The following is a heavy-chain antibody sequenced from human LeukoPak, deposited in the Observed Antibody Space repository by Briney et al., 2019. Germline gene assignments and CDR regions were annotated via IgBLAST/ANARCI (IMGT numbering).Heavy chain of an antibody. CDR2: IYTSGST. Sequence: SETLSLTCTVSGASISSGSYFWIWIRQPAGKGLEWIGRIYTSGSTNYNPSLKSRVTISLDTSKNQISLRLSSVTAADTAVYYCARDSYYDTHEAFDVWGQGTMVTVSS. CDR1: GASISSGSYF. D-gene: IGHD3-10*01. V-gene: IGHV4-61*02. CDR3: ARDSYYDTHEAFDV. J-gene: IGHJ3*01.